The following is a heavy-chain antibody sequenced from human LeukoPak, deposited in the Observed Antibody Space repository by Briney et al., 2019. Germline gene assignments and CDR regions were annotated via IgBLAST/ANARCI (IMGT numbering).Heavy chain of an antibody. V-gene: IGHV1-24*01. J-gene: IGHJ4*02. Sequence: PGASVKVSCKVSGYTLTELSMHWVRQAPGKGLEWMGGFDPEDGETIYAQKFQGRVTMTEDTSTDTACMELSSLRSEDTAVYYCATFGQDSSGHYYVPFDYWGQGTLVTVSS. CDR1: GYTLTELS. CDR3: ATFGQDSSGHYYVPFDY. CDR2: FDPEDGET. D-gene: IGHD3-22*01.